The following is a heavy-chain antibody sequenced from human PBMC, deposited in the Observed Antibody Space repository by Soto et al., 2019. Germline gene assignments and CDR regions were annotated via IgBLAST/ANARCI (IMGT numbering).Heavy chain of an antibody. J-gene: IGHJ4*02. Sequence: QVQLVQSGPEVKKPGASVKVSCTASGYTFTRHGFSWVRQAPGQGLEWMGWISTYDVNTHYAQNFQGRGSMAADTSARTVYVELTSLRAEDTAIYFCAREGRIGWLGIDHWGQGTLVTVSS. V-gene: IGHV1-18*01. CDR1: GYTFTRHG. D-gene: IGHD6-19*01. CDR3: AREGRIGWLGIDH. CDR2: ISTYDVNT.